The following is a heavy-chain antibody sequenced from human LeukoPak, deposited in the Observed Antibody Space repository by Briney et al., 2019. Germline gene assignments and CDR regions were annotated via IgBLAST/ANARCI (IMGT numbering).Heavy chain of an antibody. D-gene: IGHD6-13*01. CDR1: GGTFSSYT. J-gene: IGHJ3*02. V-gene: IGHV1-69*02. CDR3: PRYIAAAGFAFDI. Sequence: SVKVSCKASGGTFSSYTISWVRQAPGQGLEWMGRIIPIRGIANYAQKFQGRVTITADKSTSTAYMELSSLRSGDTAVYYCPRYIAAAGFAFDIWGQGTMVTVSS. CDR2: IIPIRGIA.